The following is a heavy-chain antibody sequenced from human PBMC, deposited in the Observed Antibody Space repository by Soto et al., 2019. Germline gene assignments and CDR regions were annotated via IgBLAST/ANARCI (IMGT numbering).Heavy chain of an antibody. CDR3: ARDELAYSSSWYYFDY. CDR1: GFTFSSYG. D-gene: IGHD6-13*01. J-gene: IGHJ4*02. CDR2: IWYDGSNK. Sequence: GGSLRLSCAASGFTFSSYGMHWVRQAPGKGLEWVAVIWYDGSNKYYADSVKGRFTISRDNSKNTLYLQMNSLRAEDTTVYYCARDELAYSSSWYYFDYWGQGTLVTVSS. V-gene: IGHV3-33*01.